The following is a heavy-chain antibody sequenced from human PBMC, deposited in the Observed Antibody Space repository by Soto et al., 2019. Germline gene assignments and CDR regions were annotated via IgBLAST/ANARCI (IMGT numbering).Heavy chain of an antibody. D-gene: IGHD2-2*01. CDR1: GFPFSGYS. CDR2: ISSSSSTI. V-gene: IGHV3-48*02. J-gene: IGHJ6*02. CDR3: ARDRDIVVVPAAKNGMDV. Sequence: HPGGSLSLSCAASGFPFSGYSMNWVRPAPGKGLEWVSYISSSSSTIYYADSVKGRFTISRDNAKNSLYLQMNSLRDEDTAVYYCARDRDIVVVPAAKNGMDVWGQGTTVTVSS.